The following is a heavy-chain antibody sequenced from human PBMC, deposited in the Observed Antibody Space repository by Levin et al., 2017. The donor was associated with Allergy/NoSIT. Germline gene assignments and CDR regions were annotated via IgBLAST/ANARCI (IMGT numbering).Heavy chain of an antibody. CDR1: GFSFSDSFSDSY. J-gene: IGHJ5*02. CDR2: ISGRGTDM. D-gene: IGHD6-25*01. V-gene: IGHV3-11*01. CDR3: ARWARLLYP. Sequence: GESLKISCVASGFSFSDSFSDSYMSWVRQAPGKGPEYLSYISGRGTDMTYADSVKGRFTISRDNAKNSLYLQMNSLTAEDTAVYYCARWARLLYPWGQGTLVTVSS.